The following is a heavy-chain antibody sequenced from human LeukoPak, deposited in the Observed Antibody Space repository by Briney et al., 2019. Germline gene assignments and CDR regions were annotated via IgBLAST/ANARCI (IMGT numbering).Heavy chain of an antibody. CDR2: ISWNSGSI. J-gene: IGHJ4*02. Sequence: PGRSLRLSCAASEFTFDDYAMHRVRQAPGKGLEWVSGISWNSGSIGYADSVKGRFTISRDNAKNSLYLQMNSLRAEDTAVYYCARDALSSWYLDYWGQGTLVTVSS. CDR1: EFTFDDYA. V-gene: IGHV3-9*01. D-gene: IGHD6-13*01. CDR3: ARDALSSWYLDY.